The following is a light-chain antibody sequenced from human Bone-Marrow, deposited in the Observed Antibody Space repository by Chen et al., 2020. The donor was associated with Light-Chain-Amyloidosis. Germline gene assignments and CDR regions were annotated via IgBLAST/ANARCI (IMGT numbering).Light chain of an antibody. V-gene: IGLV3-21*02. Sequence: SYVLTQPSPVSVAPGPTATIPCGGNNIGSTSVHWYQQTPGQAPLLVVYDDSDRPSGIPERLSGSNSGNTATLTISRVEAGDEADYYCQVWDRSSDRPVFGGGTKLTVL. J-gene: IGLJ3*02. CDR1: NIGSTS. CDR3: QVWDRSSDRPV. CDR2: DDS.